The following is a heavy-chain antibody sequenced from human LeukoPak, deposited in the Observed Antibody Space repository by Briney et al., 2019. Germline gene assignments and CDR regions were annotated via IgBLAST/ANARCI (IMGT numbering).Heavy chain of an antibody. CDR2: INAGNGNT. Sequence: GASVKVSCKASGYTVTSHGISWVRQAPGQRLEWMGWINAGNGNTKYSQKFQGRVTITRDTSASTAYMELSSLGSEDTAVYYCARRVYSSGWYGIDYWGQGTLVTVSS. D-gene: IGHD6-19*01. CDR1: GYTVTSHG. V-gene: IGHV1-3*01. J-gene: IGHJ4*02. CDR3: ARRVYSSGWYGIDY.